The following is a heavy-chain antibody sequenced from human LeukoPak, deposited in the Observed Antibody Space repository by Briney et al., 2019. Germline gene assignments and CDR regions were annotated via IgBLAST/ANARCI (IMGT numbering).Heavy chain of an antibody. V-gene: IGHV3-30-3*01. CDR2: ISYDGSNK. CDR1: GFTFSSYA. CDR3: AREGGSGSKPKIGGFDY. D-gene: IGHD6-19*01. Sequence: PGGSLRLSCAASGFTFSSYAMHWVRQAPGKGLEWVAVISYDGSNKYYADSVKGRFTISRDNSKNTLYLQMNSLRAEDTAVYYCAREGGSGSKPKIGGFDYWGQGTLVTVSS. J-gene: IGHJ4*02.